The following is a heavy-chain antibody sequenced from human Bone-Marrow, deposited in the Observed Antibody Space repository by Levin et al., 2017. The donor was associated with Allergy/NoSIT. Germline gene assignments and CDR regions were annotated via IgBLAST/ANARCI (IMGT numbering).Heavy chain of an antibody. CDR1: GFTFSSYA. V-gene: IGHV3-30*04. Sequence: GGSLRLSCAASGFTFSSYAMHWVRQAPGKGLEWVAVISYDGSNKYYADSVKGRFTISRDNSKNTLYLQMNSLRAEDTAVYYCARDETFRYYDSSVFLYWGQGTLVTVSS. CDR2: ISYDGSNK. J-gene: IGHJ4*02. CDR3: ARDETFRYYDSSVFLY. D-gene: IGHD3-22*01.